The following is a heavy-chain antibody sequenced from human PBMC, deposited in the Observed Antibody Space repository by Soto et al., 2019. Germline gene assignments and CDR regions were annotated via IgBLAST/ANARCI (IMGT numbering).Heavy chain of an antibody. CDR2: IIPIFGTA. CDR1: GGTFSSYA. Sequence: QVQLVQSGAEVKKPGSSVKVSCKASGGTFSSYAISWVRQAPGQGLEWMGGIIPIFGTANYAQKFQGRVTITADESTSTAYMELSSLRSEDTAVYYCARAGYSGGWYYFDYWGQGTLVTVSS. D-gene: IGHD6-19*01. V-gene: IGHV1-69*12. CDR3: ARAGYSGGWYYFDY. J-gene: IGHJ4*02.